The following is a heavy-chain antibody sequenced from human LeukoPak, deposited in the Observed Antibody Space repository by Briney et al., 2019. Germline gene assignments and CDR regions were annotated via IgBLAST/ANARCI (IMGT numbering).Heavy chain of an antibody. CDR1: GFTFSSYA. CDR2: ISGRGGST. V-gene: IGHV3-23*01. Sequence: PGGSLRLSCAASGFTFSSYAMSWVRQAPGKGLEWVSAISGRGGSTYYADSVKVRLTISRDNSKNTLYLQMNSLRAEDTAVYYCGKVVVITFGEFDYWGQGTLVTVSS. CDR3: GKVVVITFGEFDY. D-gene: IGHD3-22*01. J-gene: IGHJ4*02.